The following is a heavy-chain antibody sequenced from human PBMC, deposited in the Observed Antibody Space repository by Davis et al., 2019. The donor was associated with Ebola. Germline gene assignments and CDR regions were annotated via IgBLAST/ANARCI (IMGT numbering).Heavy chain of an antibody. Sequence: GGSLRLSCAASGFTFSSYGMHWVRQAPGKGLEWVAVISYDGSNKYYADSVKGRFTISRDNAKNSVFLDMNNLRVGDTAVYYCARLGLYGGSLGGLDVWGQGTTVTVSS. J-gene: IGHJ6*02. D-gene: IGHD1-26*01. CDR2: ISYDGSNK. CDR1: GFTFSSYG. CDR3: ARLGLYGGSLGGLDV. V-gene: IGHV3-30*03.